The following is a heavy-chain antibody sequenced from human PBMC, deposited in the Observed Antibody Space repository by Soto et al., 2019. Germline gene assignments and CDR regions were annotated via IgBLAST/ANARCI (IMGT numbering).Heavy chain of an antibody. CDR2: ISGSGGST. Sequence: EVQLLESGGGLVQPGGSLRLSCAASGFTFSSYAMSWVRQAPGKGLEWVSAISGSGGSTYYADSVKGRFTISRDNSKNTLYLQMNSLRAEDTAVYYCAKDTTRFLEWLTCFDYWGQGTLVTVSS. D-gene: IGHD3-3*01. V-gene: IGHV3-23*01. CDR1: GFTFSSYA. J-gene: IGHJ4*02. CDR3: AKDTTRFLEWLTCFDY.